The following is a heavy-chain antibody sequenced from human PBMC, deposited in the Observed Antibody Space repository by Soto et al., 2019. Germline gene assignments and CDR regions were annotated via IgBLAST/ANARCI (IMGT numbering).Heavy chain of an antibody. D-gene: IGHD4-17*01. V-gene: IGHV3-23*01. J-gene: IGHJ4*02. Sequence: GSLRLSCAASGFTFSSYAMTWVRQAPGRGLEWVSAISYSGGSTHYADSVKGRFTISRHNSRNTLYLQVNTLRAEDTAIYYCARRPYGDYYFDYWGQGALVTVSS. CDR2: ISYSGGST. CDR1: GFTFSSYA. CDR3: ARRPYGDYYFDY.